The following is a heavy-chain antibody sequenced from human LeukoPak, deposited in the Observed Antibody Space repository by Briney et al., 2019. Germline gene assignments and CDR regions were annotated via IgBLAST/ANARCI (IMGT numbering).Heavy chain of an antibody. V-gene: IGHV4-34*01. Sequence: SETLSLTCAVYGESFSAYYWSWIRQAPGKTLEWIGEIHHSGTTNYNPSLKSRVTISVDTSKNQFSLKLSSVTAADTAVYYCARLKGYSYGYDYWGQGTLVTVSS. CDR1: GESFSAYY. J-gene: IGHJ4*02. CDR3: ARLKGYSYGYDY. CDR2: IHHSGTT. D-gene: IGHD5-18*01.